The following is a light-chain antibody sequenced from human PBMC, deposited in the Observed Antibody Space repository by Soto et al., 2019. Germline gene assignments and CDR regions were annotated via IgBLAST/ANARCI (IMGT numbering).Light chain of an antibody. J-gene: IGLJ1*01. CDR1: SSNVGAGYD. Sequence: QSVLTQPPSVSGAPGQRVTFSCTGSSSNVGAGYDVHWYQQLPGTAPKPLIYGNYNRPSGVPDRFSGSKSGTSASLAITGLQAEDEADYYCQSYDNSLSNYVFGTGTKVTVL. CDR2: GNY. V-gene: IGLV1-40*01. CDR3: QSYDNSLSNYV.